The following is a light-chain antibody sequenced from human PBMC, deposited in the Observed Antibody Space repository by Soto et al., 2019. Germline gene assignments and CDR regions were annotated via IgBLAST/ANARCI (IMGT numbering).Light chain of an antibody. CDR3: QQYNSYSLT. CDR1: QSISSW. Sequence: DIQMTQSPSTLSASVGDRVTITCRASQSISSWLAWYQQKPGKAPKLLIYKASSLESGVPSRFSGSGSGTEFTLTTISLHPDAFATYYCQQYNSYSLTFGGGTKVEIK. J-gene: IGKJ4*01. CDR2: KAS. V-gene: IGKV1-5*03.